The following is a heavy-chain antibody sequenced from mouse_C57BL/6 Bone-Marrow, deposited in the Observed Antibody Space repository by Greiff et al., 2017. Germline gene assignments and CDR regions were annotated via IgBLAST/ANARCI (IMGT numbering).Heavy chain of an antibody. J-gene: IGHJ3*01. CDR1: GYTFTSYG. V-gene: IGHV1-81*01. Sequence: VQLVESGAELARPGASVKLSCKASGYTFTSYGISWVKQRTGQGLEWIGEIYPRSGNTYYNEKFKGKATLTADKSSSTAYMELRSLTSEDSAVYFCARSRYYGSSYEAYWGQGTLVTVSA. CDR3: ARSRYYGSSYEAY. CDR2: IYPRSGNT. D-gene: IGHD1-1*01.